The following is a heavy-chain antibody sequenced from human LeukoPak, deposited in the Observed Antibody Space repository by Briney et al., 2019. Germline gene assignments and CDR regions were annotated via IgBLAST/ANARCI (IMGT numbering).Heavy chain of an antibody. Sequence: GGSLRLSCAASGFTFSSYAMHWVRQAPGKGLEWVAVILYDGTMKYYADSVKGRFTISRDNSKNTLYLQMNSLRAEDTAVYYCAKGRRAPLVGTITKSWIDYWGQGTLVTVSS. CDR2: ILYDGTMK. J-gene: IGHJ4*02. CDR3: AKGRRAPLVGTITKSWIDY. CDR1: GFTFSSYA. D-gene: IGHD1-7*01. V-gene: IGHV3-30*04.